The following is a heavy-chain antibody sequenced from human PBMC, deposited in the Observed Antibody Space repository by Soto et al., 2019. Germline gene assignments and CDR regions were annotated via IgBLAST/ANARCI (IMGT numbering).Heavy chain of an antibody. Sequence: SETLSLTCTVSGGSISPYYWSWIRQPPGKGLEWIGYIYYSGSTNYNPSLKSRVSMSVDTSKNQFSLRLSSVTAADTAVYYCARFINFFDYWGQGTLVTVSS. CDR3: ARFINFFDY. J-gene: IGHJ4*02. V-gene: IGHV4-59*08. CDR1: GGSISPYY. CDR2: IYYSGST.